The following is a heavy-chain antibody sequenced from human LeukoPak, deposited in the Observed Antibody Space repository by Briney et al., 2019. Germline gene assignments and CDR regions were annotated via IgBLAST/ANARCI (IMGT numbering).Heavy chain of an antibody. J-gene: IGHJ6*02. CDR3: ARDLYYDFWSGYYLYYYGMDV. D-gene: IGHD3-3*01. V-gene: IGHV7-4-1*02. Sequence: ASVKVSCTASGYTFTSYAMNWVRRAPGQGLEWMGWINTNTGNPTYAQGFTGRFVFSLDTSVSTAYLQISSLKAEDTAVYYCARDLYYDFWSGYYLYYYGMDVWGQGTTVTVSS. CDR2: INTNTGNP. CDR1: GYTFTSYA.